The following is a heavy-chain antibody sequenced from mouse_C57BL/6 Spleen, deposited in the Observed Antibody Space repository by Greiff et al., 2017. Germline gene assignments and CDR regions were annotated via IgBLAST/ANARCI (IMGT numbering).Heavy chain of an antibody. CDR3: ARWLTGTPFDY. Sequence: SGPELVKPGASVKISCKASGYAFSSSWMNWVKQRPGKGLEWIGRIYPGDGDTNYNGKFKGKATLTADKSSSTAYMQLSSLTSEDSAVYFCARWLTGTPFDYWGQGTTLTVSS. J-gene: IGHJ2*01. V-gene: IGHV1-82*01. D-gene: IGHD4-1*01. CDR1: GYAFSSSW. CDR2: IYPGDGDT.